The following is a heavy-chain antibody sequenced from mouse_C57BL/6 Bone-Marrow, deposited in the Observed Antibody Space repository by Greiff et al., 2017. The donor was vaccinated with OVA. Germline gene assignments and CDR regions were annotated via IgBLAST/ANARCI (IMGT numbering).Heavy chain of an antibody. CDR3: ARGGFITTVVAHFDY. Sequence: VQLVESGAELVKPGASVKISCKASGYAFSSYWMNWVKQRPGKGLEWIGQIYPGDGDTNYNGKFKGKATLTADKSSSTAYMQLSSLTSEDSAVYYCARGGFITTVVAHFDYWGQGTTLTVSS. V-gene: IGHV1-80*01. J-gene: IGHJ2*01. CDR2: IYPGDGDT. CDR1: GYAFSSYW. D-gene: IGHD1-1*01.